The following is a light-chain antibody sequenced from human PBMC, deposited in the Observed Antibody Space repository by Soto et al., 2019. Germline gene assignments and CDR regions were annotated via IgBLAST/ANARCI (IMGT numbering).Light chain of an antibody. V-gene: IGKV1-12*01. CDR1: QGISNW. J-gene: IGKJ4*02. Sequence: DIQMTQSPSSVSASVGDRVSITCRASQGISNWLAWYQQKPGRAPKLLIYTGSSLQSGVPSRFSGTGSGTDFTLTISSQQPEDVATYYCQQANSFHFTFGGGTKVEIK. CDR3: QQANSFHFT. CDR2: TGS.